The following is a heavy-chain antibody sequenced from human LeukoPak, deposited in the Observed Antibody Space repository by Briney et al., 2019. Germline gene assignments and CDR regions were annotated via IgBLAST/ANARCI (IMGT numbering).Heavy chain of an antibody. V-gene: IGHV4-39*01. Sequence: SETLSLTCTVSGGSISSSSYYWGWICQPPGKGLEWIGSIYYSGSTYYNPSLKSRVTISVDTSKNQFSLKLSSVTAADTAVYYCARQRLSTVDAFDIWGQGTMVTVSS. CDR1: GGSISSSSYY. CDR3: ARQRLSTVDAFDI. D-gene: IGHD2-2*01. J-gene: IGHJ3*02. CDR2: IYYSGST.